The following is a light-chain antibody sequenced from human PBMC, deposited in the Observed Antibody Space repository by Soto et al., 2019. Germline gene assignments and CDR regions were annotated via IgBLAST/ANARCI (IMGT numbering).Light chain of an antibody. CDR3: AAWDDSLSGPV. J-gene: IGLJ3*02. Sequence: QTVLTQPPSASGTPGQRVAISCSGSSSNIGSNNVYWYQHVPGTAPKLLIYRNDQRPSGVPDRFSGSKSGTSASLTISGLRSEDEADYYCAAWDDSLSGPVFGGGTKLTVL. CDR2: RND. V-gene: IGLV1-47*01. CDR1: SSNIGSNN.